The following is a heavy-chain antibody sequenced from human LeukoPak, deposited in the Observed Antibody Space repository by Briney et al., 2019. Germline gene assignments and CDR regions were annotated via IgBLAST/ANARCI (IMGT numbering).Heavy chain of an antibody. D-gene: IGHD2-15*01. CDR2: IIPIFGTA. Sequence: SVKVSCKASGGTFSSYAISWVRQAPGQGLEWMGGIIPIFGTANYAQKFQGRVTITADESTSTAYMELSSLRSEDTAVYYCASTKVVVAATGNYYYYGMDVWGQGTTVTVSS. J-gene: IGHJ6*02. CDR3: ASTKVVVAATGNYYYYGMDV. V-gene: IGHV1-69*13. CDR1: GGTFSSYA.